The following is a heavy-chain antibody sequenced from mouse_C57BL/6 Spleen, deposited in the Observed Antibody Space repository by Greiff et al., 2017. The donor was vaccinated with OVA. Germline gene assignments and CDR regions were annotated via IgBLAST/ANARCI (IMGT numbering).Heavy chain of an antibody. Sequence: EVQLQQSGAELVRPGASVKLSCTASGFNIKDDYMHWVKQRPEQGLEWIGWIDPENGDTEYASQFQGKATITADTSSNTAYLQLSSLTSEDTAVYYCTTPPITTVVAADVWGTGTTVTVSS. CDR3: TTPPITTVVAADV. CDR2: IDPENGDT. CDR1: GFNIKDDY. J-gene: IGHJ1*03. D-gene: IGHD1-1*01. V-gene: IGHV14-4*01.